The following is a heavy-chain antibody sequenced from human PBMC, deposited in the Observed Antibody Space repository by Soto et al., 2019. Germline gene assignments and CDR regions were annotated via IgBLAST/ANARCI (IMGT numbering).Heavy chain of an antibody. D-gene: IGHD3-10*01. CDR3: ARGHRLLWFGGGMDV. V-gene: IGHV4-34*01. CDR1: GGSFSGYY. Sequence: QVQLQQWGAGLLKPSETLSLTCAVYGGSFSGYYWSWIRQPPGKGLEWIGEINHSGSTNYNPSLKSRVTISVDTSKNQFSLKLSSVTAADTAVYYCARGHRLLWFGGGMDVWGQGNTVTVSS. J-gene: IGHJ6*02. CDR2: INHSGST.